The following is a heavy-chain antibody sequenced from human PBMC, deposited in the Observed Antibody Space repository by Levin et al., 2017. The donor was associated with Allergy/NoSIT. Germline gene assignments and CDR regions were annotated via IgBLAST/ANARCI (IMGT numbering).Heavy chain of an antibody. CDR1: GFTFSSYA. CDR3: AKDGIDYDSSGYYLSAFDI. V-gene: IGHV3-23*01. CDR2: ISGSGGST. J-gene: IGHJ3*02. D-gene: IGHD3-22*01. Sequence: GESLKISCAASGFTFSSYAMSWVRQAPGKGLEWVSAISGSGGSTYYADSVKGRFTISRDNSKNTLYLQMNSLRAEDTAVYYCAKDGIDYDSSGYYLSAFDIWGQGTMVTVSS.